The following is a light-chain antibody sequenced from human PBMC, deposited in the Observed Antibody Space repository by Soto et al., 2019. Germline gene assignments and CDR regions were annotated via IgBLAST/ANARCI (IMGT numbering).Light chain of an antibody. CDR3: QQYDGSPRT. V-gene: IGKV3-20*01. J-gene: IGKJ1*01. Sequence: EIVLTQSPGTLSLSPGETVTLSCRASQRVGSRFLAWYQQKPGQAPRLLIYGASNRATGIPDRFSGSGSGTEFTLSISRLEPEDFAMYYCQQYDGSPRTFGQGTKVDVK. CDR2: GAS. CDR1: QRVGSRF.